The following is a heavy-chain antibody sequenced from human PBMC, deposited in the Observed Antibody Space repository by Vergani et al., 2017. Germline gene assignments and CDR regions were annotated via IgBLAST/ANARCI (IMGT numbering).Heavy chain of an antibody. D-gene: IGHD3-9*01. CDR2: IIPIFGTA. CDR3: ASMAYRFSDVLVTVDWLLTDAFDI. V-gene: IGHV1-69*13. CDR1: GGTFSSYV. J-gene: IGHJ3*02. Sequence: QVQLVQSGAEVKKPGSSVKVSCKASGGTFSSYVISWVRQVPGQGLEWMGRIIPIFGTANYAQKFQGRVTIAADESTSTAYMELSSLRSEDTAVYYWASMAYRFSDVLVTVDWLLTDAFDIWGQGTMGTVS.